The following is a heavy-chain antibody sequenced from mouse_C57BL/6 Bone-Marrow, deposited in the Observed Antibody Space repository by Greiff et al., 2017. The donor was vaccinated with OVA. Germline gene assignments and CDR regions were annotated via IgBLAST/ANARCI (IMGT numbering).Heavy chain of an antibody. J-gene: IGHJ2*01. D-gene: IGHD2-2*01. CDR1: GFNIKDDY. CDR2: IDPENGDT. Sequence: VQLQQSGAELVRPGASVKLSCTASGFNIKDDYMHWVKQRPEQGLEWIGWIDPENGDTAYASKFQGKATITADTSSNTAYLQLSSLPSEDTAVYYCTTGSTMVTDYWGQGTTLTVSS. V-gene: IGHV14-4*01. CDR3: TTGSTMVTDY.